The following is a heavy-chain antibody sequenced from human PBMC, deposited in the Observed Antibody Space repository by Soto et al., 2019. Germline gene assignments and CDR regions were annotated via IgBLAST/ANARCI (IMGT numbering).Heavy chain of an antibody. CDR3: AKSAAGPGYYYYGMDV. J-gene: IGHJ6*02. CDR2: ISYDGSNK. D-gene: IGHD6-13*01. V-gene: IGHV3-30*18. Sequence: QVQLVESGGGVVQPGRSLRLSCAASGFTFSSYGMHWVRQAPGKGLEWVAVISYDGSNKYYADSVKGRFTISRDNSKNTLYLQMNNLRAEDTAVYYCAKSAAGPGYYYYGMDVWGQGTTVTVSS. CDR1: GFTFSSYG.